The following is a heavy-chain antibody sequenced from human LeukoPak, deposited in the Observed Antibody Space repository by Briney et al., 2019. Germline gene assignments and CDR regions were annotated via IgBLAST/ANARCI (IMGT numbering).Heavy chain of an antibody. CDR2: ISSSGSES. CDR1: GFTFRDYY. D-gene: IGHD6-19*01. CDR3: ARDGGWYKRGLDYYYYMDV. V-gene: IGHV3-11*04. Sequence: GGSLRLSCAASGFTFRDYYMSWIRQTEGKGLEWVSHISSSGSESYYRDSVKGRFTISRDNARNSLYLEMNSLRAEDTAIYYCARDGGWYKRGLDYYYYMDVWGKGTTITVSS. J-gene: IGHJ6*03.